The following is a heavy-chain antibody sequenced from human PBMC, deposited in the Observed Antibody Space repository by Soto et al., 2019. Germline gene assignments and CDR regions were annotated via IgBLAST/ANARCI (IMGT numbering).Heavy chain of an antibody. V-gene: IGHV5-10-1*01. CDR1: GYTFTTSW. CDR2: IDPSDSFT. J-gene: IGHJ5*02. Sequence: GESLKISCKTSGYTFTTSWINWVRQKAGKGLEWMGRIDPSDSFTNYSPSLEGHVTFSVDKYISTAYLQWSSLKASDTAMYYCARRGLGYGNWFDPWGQGTLVTVSS. CDR3: ARRGLGYGNWFDP. D-gene: IGHD5-18*01.